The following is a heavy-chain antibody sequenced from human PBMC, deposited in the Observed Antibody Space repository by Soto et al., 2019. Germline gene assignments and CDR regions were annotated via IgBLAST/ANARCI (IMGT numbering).Heavy chain of an antibody. CDR2: IIPMFGTA. Sequence: QVQLVQSGAEVKKPESSVKVSCKAPGGTFSTYAISWVRQAPGQGLEWMGGIIPMFGTANYAKRFQDRVTINADESKNTVYMELSSLRPEGTAVYFCASGLHLRLRRINNGYSGCGQGNKVTVSP. D-gene: IGHD5-12*01. CDR3: ASGLHLRLRRINNGYSG. CDR1: GGTFSTYA. J-gene: IGHJ4*02. V-gene: IGHV1-69*12.